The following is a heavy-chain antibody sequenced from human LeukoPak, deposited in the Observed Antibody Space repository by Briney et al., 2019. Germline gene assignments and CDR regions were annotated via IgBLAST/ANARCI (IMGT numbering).Heavy chain of an antibody. CDR1: GLTLSFYA. Sequence: GGSLRLSCAASGLTLSFYAVTWVRQAPGKGLEWVSGISGSGGSTNYADSVKGRFTISRDNSKNTLYLQMNSLRAEDTAVYYCAKDRRGYSGYGYDYYGMDVWGQGTTVTVSS. J-gene: IGHJ6*02. CDR2: ISGSGGST. CDR3: AKDRRGYSGYGYDYYGMDV. V-gene: IGHV3-23*01. D-gene: IGHD5-12*01.